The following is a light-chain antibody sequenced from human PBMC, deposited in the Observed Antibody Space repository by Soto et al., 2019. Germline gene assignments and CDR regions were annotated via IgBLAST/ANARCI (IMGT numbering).Light chain of an antibody. J-gene: IGLJ1*01. CDR3: FSYAGDYTFV. Sequence: QSALTQPRSVSGSPGQSVTISCTGTSSDVGGYGYVSWFQQHPGKAPKLMIYDVTTRPSGIPDRFSGDKSASTASLTISGLHAEDEADYYCFSYAGDYTFVFGSGTKVTVL. V-gene: IGLV2-11*01. CDR2: DVT. CDR1: SSDVGGYGY.